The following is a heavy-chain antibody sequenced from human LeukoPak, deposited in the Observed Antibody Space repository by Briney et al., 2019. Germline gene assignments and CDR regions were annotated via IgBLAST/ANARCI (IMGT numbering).Heavy chain of an antibody. D-gene: IGHD2-2*02. Sequence: ASAKVSCKVSGHTLSEVSMHWVRQAPGQGLEWVGGFDPRGGETVLAQKFQGRVTLTEDTSADTSSIELRSLRSEDTAVYYCATSDRQFCSPSSCYMPFDFWGLGTLVTVSS. CDR3: ATSDRQFCSPSSCYMPFDF. CDR1: GHTLSEVS. J-gene: IGHJ4*02. V-gene: IGHV1-24*01. CDR2: FDPRGGET.